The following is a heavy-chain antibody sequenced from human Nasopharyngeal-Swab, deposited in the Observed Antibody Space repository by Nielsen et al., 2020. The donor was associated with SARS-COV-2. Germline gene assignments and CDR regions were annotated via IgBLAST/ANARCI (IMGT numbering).Heavy chain of an antibody. D-gene: IGHD2-15*01. CDR3: ARDRGYCSGGSCYLDDS. CDR1: GYTFTNYY. Sequence: ASVKISCKASGYTFTNYYIHWVRQAPGQGLEWMGIINPSVSSATYAQRFEGRVTMTRDTSTSTVYMELSSLRSEDTAVYYCARDRGYCSGGSCYLDDSWGQGTLVTVSS. J-gene: IGHJ4*02. V-gene: IGHV1-46*01. CDR2: INPSVSSA.